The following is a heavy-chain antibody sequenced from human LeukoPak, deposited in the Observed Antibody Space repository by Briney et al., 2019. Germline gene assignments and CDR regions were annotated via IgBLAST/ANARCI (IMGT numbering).Heavy chain of an antibody. CDR1: GGSISSYY. Sequence: PSETLSLTCTVSGGSISSYYWNWIRQPPGAGLEWIGYIYYSGSTNYNPSLKSRVTISVDTSKNQFSLKLSSVTAADTAFYYFASHSSWSLLASWGQGALVTVSS. V-gene: IGHV4-59*08. J-gene: IGHJ5*02. D-gene: IGHD6-6*01. CDR2: IYYSGST. CDR3: ASHSSWSLLAS.